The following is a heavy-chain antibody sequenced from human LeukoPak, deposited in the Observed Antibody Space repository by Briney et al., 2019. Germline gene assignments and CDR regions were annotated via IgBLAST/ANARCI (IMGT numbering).Heavy chain of an antibody. D-gene: IGHD3-16*01. CDR1: GFTFSSYA. J-gene: IGHJ3*02. Sequence: AGGSLRLSCAASGFTFSSYAMHWVRQAPGKGLEYVSAISSNGGSTYYANSVKGRFTISRDNSKNTLYLQMGSLRAEDMAVYYCARFMSTLDAFDIWGQGTMVTVSS. CDR2: ISSNGGST. CDR3: ARFMSTLDAFDI. V-gene: IGHV3-64*01.